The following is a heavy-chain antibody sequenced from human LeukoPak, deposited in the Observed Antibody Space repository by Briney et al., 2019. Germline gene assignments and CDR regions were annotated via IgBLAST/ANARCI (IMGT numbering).Heavy chain of an antibody. D-gene: IGHD6-13*01. Sequence: SETLSLTCAVYGGSFSGYYWSWIRQPPGKGLEWIGEINHSGSTNYNPSLKSRVTISVDTSKNQFSLKLSSVTAADTAVYYCARRSGSSSWSYYYYYMDVWGKGTTVTISS. CDR3: ARRSGSSSWSYYYYYMDV. CDR1: GGSFSGYY. V-gene: IGHV4-34*01. J-gene: IGHJ6*03. CDR2: INHSGST.